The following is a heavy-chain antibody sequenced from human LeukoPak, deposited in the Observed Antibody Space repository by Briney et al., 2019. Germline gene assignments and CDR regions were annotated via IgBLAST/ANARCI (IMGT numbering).Heavy chain of an antibody. CDR3: ASGEGDFWSGYPLAMDV. CDR2: MIPIFGTA. Sequence: SVKVSCKASGGTFSSYAISWVRQAPGQGLEWMGGMIPIFGTANYAQKFQGRVTITADESTSTAYMELSSLRSEDTAVYYCASGEGDFWSGYPLAMDVWGKGTTVTVSS. D-gene: IGHD3-3*01. V-gene: IGHV1-69*01. J-gene: IGHJ6*04. CDR1: GGTFSSYA.